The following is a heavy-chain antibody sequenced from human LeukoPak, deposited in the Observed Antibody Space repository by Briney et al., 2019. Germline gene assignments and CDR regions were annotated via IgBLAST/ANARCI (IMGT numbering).Heavy chain of an antibody. J-gene: IGHJ4*02. V-gene: IGHV3-23*01. CDR3: ARDFSYDYVWGSYRLDY. CDR2: ISGSGGST. Sequence: GGSLRLSCAASGFTFSSYAMSWVRQAPGKGLEWVSAISGSGGSTYYADSVRGRFTISRDNSKNTLYLQMNSLRAEDTAVYYCARDFSYDYVWGSYRLDYWGQGTLVTVSS. D-gene: IGHD3-16*02. CDR1: GFTFSSYA.